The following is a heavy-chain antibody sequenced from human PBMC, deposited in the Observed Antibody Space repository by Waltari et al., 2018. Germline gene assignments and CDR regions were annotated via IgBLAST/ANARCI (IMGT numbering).Heavy chain of an antibody. V-gene: IGHV1-69*08. CDR3: ARMRGNYYGSSGYYYYFDY. Sequence: QVQLVQSGAEVKKPGSSVKVSCKASGGTFSSYAISWVRQAPGQGLEWSGRIIPNFGTANYAQKFQGRVTITADKSTSTAYMELSSLRSEDTAVYYCARMRGNYYGSSGYYYYFDYWGQGTLVTVSS. CDR1: GGTFSSYA. CDR2: IIPNFGTA. D-gene: IGHD3-22*01. J-gene: IGHJ4*02.